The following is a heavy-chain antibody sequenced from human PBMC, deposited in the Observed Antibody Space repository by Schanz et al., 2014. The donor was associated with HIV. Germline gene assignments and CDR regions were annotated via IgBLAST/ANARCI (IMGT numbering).Heavy chain of an antibody. J-gene: IGHJ5*02. V-gene: IGHV1-46*01. D-gene: IGHD3-3*01. CDR3: ARDLGGDFWSAQGGFDP. CDR2: FNPSGIVT. Sequence: QVQLVQSGAEMRKPGASVKVSCKEVGNTFPNYNIHWVRQGPGQGLEWMGIFNPSGIVTNLAQKFQGRLTMTRDRSTSTVYLELSSLRSEDTAIYYCARDLGGDFWSAQGGFDPWGQGTLVTVSS. CDR1: GNTFPNYN.